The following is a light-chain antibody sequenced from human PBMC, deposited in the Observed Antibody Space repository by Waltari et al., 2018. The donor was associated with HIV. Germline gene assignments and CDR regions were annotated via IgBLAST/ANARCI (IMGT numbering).Light chain of an antibody. V-gene: IGLV2-23*02. CDR1: SSDVGGYNL. CDR3: CSYAGSNWV. J-gene: IGLJ3*02. Sequence: QSALTQPASVSGSPGQSITISCTGTSSDVGGYNLVSWYQQHPGKAPKLMICEVSKPPSGVSNRFSGSKSGNTASQTISGLQAEDEADYYCCSYAGSNWVFGGGTKLTVL. CDR2: EVS.